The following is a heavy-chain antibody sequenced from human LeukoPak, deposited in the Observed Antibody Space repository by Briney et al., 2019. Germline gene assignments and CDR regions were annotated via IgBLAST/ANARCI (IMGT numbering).Heavy chain of an antibody. J-gene: IGHJ5*02. D-gene: IGHD3-10*01. CDR3: ARGAYGPNWFDP. CDR1: GYTFTSYA. V-gene: IGHV1-3*01. CDR2: INAGNGNT. Sequence: ASVKVSCKASGYTFTSYAMHWARQAPGQRLEWMGWINAGNGNTKYSRKFQGRVTITRDTSASTAYMELSSLRSEDTAVYYCARGAYGPNWFDPWGQGTLVTVSS.